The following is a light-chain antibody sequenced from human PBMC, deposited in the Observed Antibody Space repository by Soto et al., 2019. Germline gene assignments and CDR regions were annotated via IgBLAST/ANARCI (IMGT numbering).Light chain of an antibody. CDR1: SSDVGGYEY. CDR3: SSYTSSSTRGVV. CDR2: EVS. J-gene: IGLJ2*01. V-gene: IGLV2-14*01. Sequence: QSALTQPASVSGSPGQAITISCTGTSSDVGGYEYVSWYQQHPGKAPKLMIYEVSNRPSGVSNRFSGSKSGNTASLTISGLQAEDEADYYCSSYTSSSTRGVVFGGGTKVTVL.